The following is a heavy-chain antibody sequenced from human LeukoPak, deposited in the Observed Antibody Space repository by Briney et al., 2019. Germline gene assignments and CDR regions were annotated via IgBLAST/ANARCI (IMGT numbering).Heavy chain of an antibody. CDR3: AKEAGRDDFWDYFDC. CDR1: GFTFDDYA. Sequence: GGSLRLSCAASGFTFDDYAMRWVRQVPGKGLEWVSAITWNIGSRGYADSVKGRFTISRDNAKNSLYLQMNSLSPEDTALYYCAKEAGRDDFWDYFDCWGQGTLVTVSS. V-gene: IGHV3-9*01. J-gene: IGHJ4*02. CDR2: ITWNIGSR. D-gene: IGHD5-24*01.